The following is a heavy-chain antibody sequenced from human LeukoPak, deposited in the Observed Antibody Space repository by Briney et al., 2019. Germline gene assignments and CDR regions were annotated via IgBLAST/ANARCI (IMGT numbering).Heavy chain of an antibody. J-gene: IGHJ5*02. D-gene: IGHD6-19*01. V-gene: IGHV1-3*01. CDR1: GYTFTTYA. CDR3: ARGAPIRVAGAATFDP. Sequence: ASVKVSCKTSGYTFTTYAIHWVRQAPGQRLEWMGWINAGNGNIKYSQKIQGRVTITRDTSATTAYMELSSLRSEDTAVYYCARGAPIRVAGAATFDPWGQGTLVTVSS. CDR2: INAGNGNI.